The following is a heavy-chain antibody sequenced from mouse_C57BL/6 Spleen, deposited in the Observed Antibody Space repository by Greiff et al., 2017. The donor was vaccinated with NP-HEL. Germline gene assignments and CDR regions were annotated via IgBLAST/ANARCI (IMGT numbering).Heavy chain of an antibody. V-gene: IGHV2-5*01. D-gene: IGHD2-5*01. CDR3: AKNLSNYDYAMDY. J-gene: IGHJ4*01. Sequence: VQLQQSGPGLVQPSQSLSITCTVSGFSFTSYCVHWVRQSPGKGLEWLGVICRGGSTDYNAAFMSRLSITKDNSKSQVFFKMNSLQADDTAIYYCAKNLSNYDYAMDYWGQGTSVTVSS. CDR2: ICRGGST. CDR1: GFSFTSYC.